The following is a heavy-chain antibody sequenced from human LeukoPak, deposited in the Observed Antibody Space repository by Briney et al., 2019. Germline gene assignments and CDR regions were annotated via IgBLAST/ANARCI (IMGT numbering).Heavy chain of an antibody. V-gene: IGHV1-46*01. J-gene: IGHJ4*02. CDR1: GYTFTSYY. CDR3: ARSYCGGDCYQYYFDY. Sequence: ASVKASCKASGYTFTSYYMHWVRQAPGQGLEWMGIINPNGGSTSYAQKFQGRVTVTRDTSTSTVYMELSSLRSEDTAVYYCARSYCGGDCYQYYFDYWGQGTLVTVSS. CDR2: INPNGGST. D-gene: IGHD2-21*02.